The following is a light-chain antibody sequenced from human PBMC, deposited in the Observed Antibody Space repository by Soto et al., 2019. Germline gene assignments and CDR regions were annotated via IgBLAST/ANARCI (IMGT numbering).Light chain of an antibody. Sequence: LSCRASQSISNHLAWYQQKPGQAPRLLIFGASSWQSGVPSRFSGSGSRPDFTLTISILEPEDFAVYYWRHPANLLVSFGRGTKVDIK. CDR2: GAS. CDR3: RHPANLLVS. J-gene: IGKJ1*01. V-gene: IGKV3-11*01. CDR1: QSISNH.